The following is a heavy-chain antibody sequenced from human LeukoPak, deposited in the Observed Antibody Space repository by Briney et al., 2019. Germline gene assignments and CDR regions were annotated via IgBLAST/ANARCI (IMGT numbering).Heavy chain of an antibody. V-gene: IGHV3-66*01. CDR1: GFTVSSYY. CDR3: ARDPPSWTDGFDI. D-gene: IGHD2-2*01. J-gene: IGHJ3*02. CDR2: IYSGGTT. Sequence: GGSLRLSCAASGFTVSSYYMSWVRQAPGKGLEYVSVIYSGGTTYYADSVKGRFTISRDNSKNTLFLQMNSLRAEDTAVYYCARDPPSWTDGFDIWGQGTMVTVSS.